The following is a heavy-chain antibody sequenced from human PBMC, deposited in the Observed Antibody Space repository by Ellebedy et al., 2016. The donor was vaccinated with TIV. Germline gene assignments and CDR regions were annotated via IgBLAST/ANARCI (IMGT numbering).Heavy chain of an antibody. J-gene: IGHJ4*02. CDR1: GFTFSTYW. CDR2: ISPDGSGT. V-gene: IGHV3-74*01. Sequence: GESLKISCAASGFTFSTYWMHWVRQTPEKGLVWVSRISPDGSGTIYADSVKGRFSVSRDNAKNSLYLQMNSLRAEDTAVYYCAIRGRYWGQGTLVAVSS. CDR3: AIRGRY. D-gene: IGHD3-10*01.